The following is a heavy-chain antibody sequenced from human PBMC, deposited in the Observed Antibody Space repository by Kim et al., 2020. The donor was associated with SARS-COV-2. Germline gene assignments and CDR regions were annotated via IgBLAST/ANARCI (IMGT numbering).Heavy chain of an antibody. Sequence: ASVKVSCKASGYTFSDYYIHWVRQAPGQGLEWMGRIHPHSGDTDYAQNFQDRVTMTTDTSVSTAYLALTRLRSDDTAVYYCARMFRRAKSLIPAANYYFDQWGQGSLVTVPS. CDR1: GYTFSDYY. D-gene: IGHD2-2*01. CDR3: ARMFRRAKSLIPAANYYFDQ. V-gene: IGHV1-2*06. J-gene: IGHJ4*02. CDR2: IHPHSGDT.